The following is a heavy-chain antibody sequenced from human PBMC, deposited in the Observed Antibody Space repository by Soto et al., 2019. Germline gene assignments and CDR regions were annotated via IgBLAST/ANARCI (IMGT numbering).Heavy chain of an antibody. CDR2: IRSKANSYAT. CDR1: GFTFSGSA. J-gene: IGHJ6*02. Sequence: EVQLVESGGGLVQPGGSLNLSCTASGFTFSGSAMHWVRQASGKGLEWVGRIRSKANSYATAYAASVKGRFTISRDDSENTAYLQMNSLKTEDTAVYYWIPYCMDVWGQGTTVTVSS. CDR3: IPYCMDV. V-gene: IGHV3-73*01.